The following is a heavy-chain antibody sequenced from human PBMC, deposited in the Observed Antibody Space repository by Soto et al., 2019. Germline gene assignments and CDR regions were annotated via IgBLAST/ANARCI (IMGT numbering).Heavy chain of an antibody. CDR2: INHSGSP. CDR1: GGSFSGYY. D-gene: IGHD1-1*01. CDR3: ATANWSHHYFDP. V-gene: IGHV4-34*01. Sequence: SETLSLTCAVYGGSFSGYYCSWIRQPPGKGLEWSGEINHSGSPNYNPPLKSRVTISVDTSKNQFSLKMTSVTAADTAVYYCATANWSHHYFDPWGQGTLVTVS. J-gene: IGHJ5*02.